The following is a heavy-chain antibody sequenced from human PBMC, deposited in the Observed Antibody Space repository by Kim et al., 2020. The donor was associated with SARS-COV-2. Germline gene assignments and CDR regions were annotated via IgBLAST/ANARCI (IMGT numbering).Heavy chain of an antibody. D-gene: IGHD5-18*01. Sequence: ASVKVSCKASGYIFTDYYIHWVRQAPGQGLEWMGWINPNSGDTNYAQNFQGRVTMTRDTSISTAYMELSRLKSDDTADYYCARDGYGYNCSYWGQGTLVTVPS. J-gene: IGHJ4*02. V-gene: IGHV1-2*02. CDR3: ARDGYGYNCSY. CDR2: INPNSGDT. CDR1: GYIFTDYY.